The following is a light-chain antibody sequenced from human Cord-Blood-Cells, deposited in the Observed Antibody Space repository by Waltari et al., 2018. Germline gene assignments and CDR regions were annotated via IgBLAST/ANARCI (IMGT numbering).Light chain of an antibody. CDR2: DVS. J-gene: IGLJ1*01. Sequence: QSALTQPRSVSGSPGQSVTISCPGPSSDAGGYNYVPWYQQHPGKAPKLMIYDVSKRPSGVPDRFSGSKSGNTASLTISGLQAEDEADYYCCSYAGSYTYVFGTGTKVTVL. CDR1: SSDAGGYNY. V-gene: IGLV2-11*01. CDR3: CSYAGSYTYV.